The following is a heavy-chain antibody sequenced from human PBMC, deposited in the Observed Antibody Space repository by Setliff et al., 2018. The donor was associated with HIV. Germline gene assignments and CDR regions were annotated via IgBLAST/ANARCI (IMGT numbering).Heavy chain of an antibody. CDR3: ARDGGPGSGWGDYSYYFSMDV. CDR1: GYTFTTYG. V-gene: IGHV1-18*01. Sequence: ASVKVSCKASGYTFTTYGITWVRQAPGQGLEWMGWISTYNGNTNYAQKFQGRVTITRDASASTVYMELGSLRSEDTAIYYCARDGGPGSGWGDYSYYFSMDVWGKGTTVTVSS. J-gene: IGHJ6*03. D-gene: IGHD6-19*01. CDR2: ISTYNGNT.